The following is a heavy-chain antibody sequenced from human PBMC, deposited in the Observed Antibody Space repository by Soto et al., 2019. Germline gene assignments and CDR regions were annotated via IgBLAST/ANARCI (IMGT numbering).Heavy chain of an antibody. V-gene: IGHV3-23*01. Sequence: GGSLRLSCAASGFTFSSYAMSWVRQAPGKGLEWVSAISGSGGSTYYADSVKGRFTISRDNSKNTLYLQMNSLRAEDTAVYYCAISYLAETDGSSTSCYTGFDYWGQGTLVTVSS. CDR3: AISYLAETDGSSTSCYTGFDY. D-gene: IGHD2-2*02. CDR1: GFTFSSYA. J-gene: IGHJ4*02. CDR2: ISGSGGST.